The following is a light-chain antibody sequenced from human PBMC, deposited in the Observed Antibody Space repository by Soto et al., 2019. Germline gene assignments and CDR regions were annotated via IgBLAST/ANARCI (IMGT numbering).Light chain of an antibody. Sequence: QSVLTQPPSVSAAPRQRVTISCSGSSSNIGNNAVNWYQQLPGKAPKLLIYYDDLLPSGVSDRFSGSKSGTSASLAISGLQSEDEADYYCAAWDYSLNGPVFGGGTKLTVL. J-gene: IGLJ2*01. CDR2: YDD. V-gene: IGLV1-36*01. CDR3: AAWDYSLNGPV. CDR1: SSNIGNNA.